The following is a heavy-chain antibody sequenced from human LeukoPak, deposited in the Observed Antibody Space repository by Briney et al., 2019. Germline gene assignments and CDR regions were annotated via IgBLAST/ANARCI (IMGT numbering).Heavy chain of an antibody. J-gene: IGHJ5*02. CDR2: INPSGGST. Sequence: ASVKVSCKASGYTFTSYYMHWVRQAPGQGLEWMGIINPSGGSTSYAQKFQGRVTMTRDMSTSTVYMELSSLRSEDTAVYYCAREIGITMVRGVISGFDPWGQGTLVTVSS. V-gene: IGHV1-46*01. D-gene: IGHD3-10*01. CDR3: AREIGITMVRGVISGFDP. CDR1: GYTFTSYY.